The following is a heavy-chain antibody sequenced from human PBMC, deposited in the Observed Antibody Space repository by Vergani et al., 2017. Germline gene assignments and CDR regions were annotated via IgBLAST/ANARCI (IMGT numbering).Heavy chain of an antibody. D-gene: IGHD3-3*01. CDR2: ISYDGSNK. CDR3: AKSGGPHDFWSGYDYYYMDV. Sequence: QVQLVESGGGVVQPGRSLRLSCAASGFTFRSYGMHWVRQAPGKGLEWVAVISYDGSNKYYADSVKGRFTISRDNSKNTLYLQMNSLRAEDTAVYYCAKSGGPHDFWSGYDYYYMDVWGKGTTVTVSS. CDR1: GFTFRSYG. V-gene: IGHV3-30*18. J-gene: IGHJ6*03.